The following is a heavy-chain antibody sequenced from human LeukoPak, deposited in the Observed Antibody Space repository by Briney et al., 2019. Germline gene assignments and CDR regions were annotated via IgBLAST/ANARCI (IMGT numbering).Heavy chain of an antibody. V-gene: IGHV1-46*01. J-gene: IGHJ4*02. CDR2: INPSGGGT. CDR3: ARRGYSGYCDY. CDR1: EYTFTSYY. Sequence: ASVKVSCKASEYTFTSYYMHWVRQAPGQGLEWVGVINPSGGGTTYAQKFQGRVTMTRDTSTSTVYMELSSLRSEDTAVYYCARRGYSGYCDYWGQGTLVTVSS. D-gene: IGHD5-12*01.